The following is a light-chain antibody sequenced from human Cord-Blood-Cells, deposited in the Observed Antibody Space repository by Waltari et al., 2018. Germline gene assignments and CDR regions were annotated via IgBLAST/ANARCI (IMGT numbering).Light chain of an antibody. J-gene: IGKJ1*01. Sequence: EIVMTQSPATLLVYPGERATVSCRASQSVSSNLAWYKQKPGQAPRLLIYGAYTRATGIPARFSGSESGTEFTLTISSLQSEDFAVYYCQQYNNWPPWTFGQGTKVEIK. CDR1: QSVSSN. CDR3: QQYNNWPPWT. V-gene: IGKV3-15*01. CDR2: GAY.